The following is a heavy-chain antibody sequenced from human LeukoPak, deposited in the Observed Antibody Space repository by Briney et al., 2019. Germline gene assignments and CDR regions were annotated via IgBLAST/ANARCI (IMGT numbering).Heavy chain of an antibody. CDR2: INPNSGGT. CDR1: GYTFTGYY. J-gene: IGHJ4*02. D-gene: IGHD6-13*01. Sequence: ASVKVSCKASGYTFTGYYMHWVRQAPGQGLEWMGWINPNSGGTNYAQKFQGRVTMTRDTSISTAYMELSRLRSDDTAVYYCARDTSSSWFETAFDYWGQGTLVTVSS. V-gene: IGHV1-2*02. CDR3: ARDTSSSWFETAFDY.